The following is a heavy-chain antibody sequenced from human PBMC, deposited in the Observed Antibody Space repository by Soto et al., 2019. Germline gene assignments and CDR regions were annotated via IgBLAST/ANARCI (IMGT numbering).Heavy chain of an antibody. CDR1: GFTFSSYG. V-gene: IGHV3-33*01. Sequence: GGSLRLSCAASGFTFSSYGMHWVRQAPGKGLEWVAVIWYDGSNKYYADSVKGRFTISRDNSKNTLYLQMNSLRAEDTAVYYWARDIRYFDWSTGDYYGMVVWGPGATVTV. J-gene: IGHJ6*01. D-gene: IGHD3-9*01. CDR3: ARDIRYFDWSTGDYYGMVV. CDR2: IWYDGSNK.